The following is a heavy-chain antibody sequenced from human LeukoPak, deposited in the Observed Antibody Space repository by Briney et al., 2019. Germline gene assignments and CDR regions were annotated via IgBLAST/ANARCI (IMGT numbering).Heavy chain of an antibody. CDR3: ARSGLLWFQGFDY. D-gene: IGHD3-10*01. J-gene: IGHJ4*02. V-gene: IGHV1-24*01. Sequence: ASVKVSCKASGYTFTGYFMHWVRQAPGQGLEWMGGFDPEDGETIYAQKFQGRVTMTEDTSTDTAYMELSSLRSEDTAVYYCARSGLLWFQGFDYWGQGTLVTVSS. CDR2: FDPEDGET. CDR1: GYTFTGYF.